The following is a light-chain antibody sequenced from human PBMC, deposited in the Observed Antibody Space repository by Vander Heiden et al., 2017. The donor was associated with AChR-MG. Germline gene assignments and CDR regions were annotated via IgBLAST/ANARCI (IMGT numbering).Light chain of an antibody. V-gene: IGLV3-25*03. CDR2: KDS. CDR3: QSADSSGTYV. Sequence: SYELTPPPSVSVSPGQTARITCSGDAVPKQYAYWYQQKPGQAPVLVIYKDSERPSGIPERFSGSSSGTTVTLTISGGQAEDEADYYCQSADSSGTYVFGTGTKVTVL. J-gene: IGLJ1*01. CDR1: AVPKQY.